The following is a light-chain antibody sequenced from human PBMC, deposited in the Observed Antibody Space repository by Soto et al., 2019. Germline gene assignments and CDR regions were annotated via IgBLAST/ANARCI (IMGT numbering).Light chain of an antibody. V-gene: IGKV2-28*01. CDR3: MQALQTVFT. CDR1: QSLLHSNGYNY. Sequence: DIVMTQSPLSLPVTPGEPASISCRSSQSLLHSNGYNYLDWYLQKPGQSPQLLIYLGSNRASGVPDRFSGSGSGTDFTPKISTVEAEDVGVYYCMQALQTVFTFGPGTKVDIK. J-gene: IGKJ3*01. CDR2: LGS.